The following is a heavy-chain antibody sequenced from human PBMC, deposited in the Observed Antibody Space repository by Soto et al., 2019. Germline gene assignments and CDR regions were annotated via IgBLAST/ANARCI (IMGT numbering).Heavy chain of an antibody. CDR3: AKKRLGGYCSTNRCYVLQH. CDR2: ISYDGKDK. CDR1: GFNFGYYG. J-gene: IGHJ1*01. Sequence: QVQLVESGGGVVQPGRPLRLSCEASGFNFGYYGMHWVRQAPGKGLEWVAIISYDGKDKYYTDSVKGRFTISRDNSKNTLYLQMNSLKPEDTAVYYCAKKRLGGYCSTNRCYVLQHWGQGTLVTVSS. D-gene: IGHD2-2*01. V-gene: IGHV3-30*18.